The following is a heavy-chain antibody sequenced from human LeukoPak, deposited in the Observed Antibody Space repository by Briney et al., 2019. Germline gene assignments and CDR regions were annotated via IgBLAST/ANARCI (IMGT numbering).Heavy chain of an antibody. J-gene: IGHJ4*02. D-gene: IGHD3-22*01. Sequence: PGGSLRLSCAGSGFTFSNYWMSWVRQAPGKGLEWVANIKQDGSEKYYVDSVKGRFTISRDNAKNSLYLQMNSLRAEDTALYYCARGITTDYWGQGTLVTVSS. CDR3: ARGITTDY. CDR1: GFTFSNYW. V-gene: IGHV3-7*04. CDR2: IKQDGSEK.